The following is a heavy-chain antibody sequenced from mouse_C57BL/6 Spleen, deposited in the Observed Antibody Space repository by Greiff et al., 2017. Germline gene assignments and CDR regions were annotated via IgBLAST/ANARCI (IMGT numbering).Heavy chain of an antibody. CDR3: ARGGAWFAY. Sequence: QVQLQQSGAELVKPGASVKISCKASGYAFSSYWLNWVKQRPGTGLEWIGQIYPGDGDTNYNGKFKGKATLTADNSSSTAYLQRSRMTSEDAAVYFGARGGAWFAYWGQGTLVTVSA. V-gene: IGHV1-80*01. J-gene: IGHJ3*01. CDR1: GYAFSSYW. CDR2: IYPGDGDT.